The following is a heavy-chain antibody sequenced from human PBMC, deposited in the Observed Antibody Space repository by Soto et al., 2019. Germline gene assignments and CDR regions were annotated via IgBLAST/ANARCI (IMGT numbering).Heavy chain of an antibody. V-gene: IGHV2-5*02. D-gene: IGHD2-2*01. Sequence: QITLNESGPTLVKPTQTLTLTCTFSGFYISTRDVGVGWIRQPPGEALEWLGVVYWDDSKTYSPSLESRLTITKDTSKNQVVLRMTKMDPVDTATYYCAHCRGGVASFWGQGTLVTVSS. CDR3: AHCRGGVASF. J-gene: IGHJ4*02. CDR2: VYWDDSK. CDR1: GFYISTRDVG.